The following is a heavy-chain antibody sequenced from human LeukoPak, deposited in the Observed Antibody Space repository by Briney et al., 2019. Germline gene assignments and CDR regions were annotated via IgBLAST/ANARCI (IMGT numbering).Heavy chain of an antibody. CDR2: IKQDGSEK. J-gene: IGHJ4*02. CDR3: ANTYYYDSSGYYHHPYYFDY. CDR1: GFTFSSYW. V-gene: IGHV3-7*01. D-gene: IGHD3-22*01. Sequence: GGSLRLSCAASGFTFSSYWMSWVRQAPGKGLEWVANIKQDGSEKYYVDSVKGRFTISRDNAKNTLYLQMNSLRAEDTAVYYCANTYYYDSSGYYHHPYYFDYWGQGTLVTVSS.